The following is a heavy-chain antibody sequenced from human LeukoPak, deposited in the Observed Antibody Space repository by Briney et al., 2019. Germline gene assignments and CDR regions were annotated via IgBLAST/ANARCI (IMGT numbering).Heavy chain of an antibody. CDR2: IIPIFGTV. CDR1: GYSFTSYY. Sequence: ASVKVSCKASGYSFTSYYMNWVRQAPGQGLDWMGGIIPIFGTVNYAQNFQGRVTITADKSTSTAYMELSRLRSDDTAVYYCARDRSPAPGRSYGRGHFDYWGQGTLVTVSS. J-gene: IGHJ4*02. V-gene: IGHV1-69*06. D-gene: IGHD5-18*01. CDR3: ARDRSPAPGRSYGRGHFDY.